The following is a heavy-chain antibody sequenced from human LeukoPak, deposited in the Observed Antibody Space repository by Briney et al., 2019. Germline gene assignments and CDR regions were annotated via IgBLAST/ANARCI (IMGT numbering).Heavy chain of an antibody. V-gene: IGHV3-23*01. D-gene: IGHD6-13*01. Sequence: GGSLRLSCAASGFTFSSYAMSWVRQAPGKGLEWVSAISGSGGSTYYADSVKGRFTISRDNSKNTLYLQMNSLRAEDTAVYYCANAGRNSSSTISCGMDVWGQGTTVTVSS. CDR2: ISGSGGST. J-gene: IGHJ6*02. CDR1: GFTFSSYA. CDR3: ANAGRNSSSTISCGMDV.